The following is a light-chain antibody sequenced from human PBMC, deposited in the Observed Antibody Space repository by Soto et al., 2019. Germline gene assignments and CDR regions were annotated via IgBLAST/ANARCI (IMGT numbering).Light chain of an antibody. CDR3: QQYGSSPPVT. CDR1: RSVSSN. V-gene: IGKV3-20*01. Sequence: EIVLTQSPATLSVSPGERATLSCRASRSVSSNLAWYQQKPGQAPRLLIYGASTRATGIPARFSGSGSGTDFTLTISRLEPEDFAVYYCQQYGSSPPVTFGGGTKVDI. J-gene: IGKJ4*01. CDR2: GAS.